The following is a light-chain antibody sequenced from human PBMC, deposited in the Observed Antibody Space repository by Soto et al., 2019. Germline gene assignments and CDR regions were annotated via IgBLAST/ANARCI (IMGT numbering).Light chain of an antibody. CDR1: SSDVGGYNY. CDR3: SSKRSDTPGV. V-gene: IGLV2-14*01. Sequence: QSVLTQPASVSGSPVQSISISCTGTSSDVGGYNYVSWYQQHPGKAPKLMIYELSNRPSGVSNRFSGAKSGNTTSLTISGLQAEDEADYHCSSKRSDTPGVFGTGTKLNVL. CDR2: ELS. J-gene: IGLJ1*01.